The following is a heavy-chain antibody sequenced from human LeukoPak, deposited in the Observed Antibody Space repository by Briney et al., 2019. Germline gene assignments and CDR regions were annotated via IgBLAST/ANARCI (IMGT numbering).Heavy chain of an antibody. CDR1: DGSINNYY. D-gene: IGHD2-21*02. CDR2: VYYTGNT. V-gene: IGHV4-59*01. J-gene: IGHJ4*02. Sequence: PSETLSLTCTVSDGSINNYYWSWIRQPPGKGLEWIGYVYYTGNTNYSPSLRSRGTISVDTSKNQFSLKLRPVTAADTAVYYCARGGSGDAFDYRGQGTLVIVSS. CDR3: ARGGSGDAFDY.